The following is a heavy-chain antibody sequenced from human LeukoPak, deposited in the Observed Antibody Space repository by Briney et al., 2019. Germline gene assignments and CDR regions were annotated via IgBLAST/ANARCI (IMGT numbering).Heavy chain of an antibody. CDR1: GFTFSSYS. Sequence: GGSLRLSCAASGFTFSSYSMNWVRQAPGKGLEWVSYISSSGSTIYYADSVKGRFTISRDNAKNSLYLQMNSLRAEDTAVYYCASKDGEAWFDPWGQGTLVTVSS. CDR2: ISSSGSTI. CDR3: ASKDGEAWFDP. J-gene: IGHJ5*02. V-gene: IGHV3-48*04.